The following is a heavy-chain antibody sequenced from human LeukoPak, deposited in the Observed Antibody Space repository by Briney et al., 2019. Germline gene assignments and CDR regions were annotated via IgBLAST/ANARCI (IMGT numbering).Heavy chain of an antibody. J-gene: IGHJ4*02. CDR1: GFTFSSYA. CDR2: ISYDGSNK. D-gene: IGHD2-2*01. Sequence: GGSLRLSCAASGFTFSSYAMHWVRQAPGKGLEGVAVISYDGSNKYYADSVKGRFTISRDNSKNTLYLQMNSLRAEDTAVYYCARGTDIVVVPAADYWGQGTLVSVSS. CDR3: ARGTDIVVVPAADY. V-gene: IGHV3-30*04.